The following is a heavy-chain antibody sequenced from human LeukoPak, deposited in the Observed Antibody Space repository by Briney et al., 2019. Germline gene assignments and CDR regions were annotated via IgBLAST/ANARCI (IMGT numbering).Heavy chain of an antibody. CDR3: AKHLLPRVNWFDP. V-gene: IGHV3-30*18. D-gene: IGHD2/OR15-2a*01. CDR2: ISYDGSNK. CDR1: GFTFRSNG. Sequence: GGSLRLSCAASGFTFRSNGMYWVRQAPGKGLEWVAVISYDGSNKYYPDSVKGRFTISRDNSKNTLYLQMNSLRAEDTAVYYCAKHLLPRVNWFDPWGQGTLVTVSS. J-gene: IGHJ5*02.